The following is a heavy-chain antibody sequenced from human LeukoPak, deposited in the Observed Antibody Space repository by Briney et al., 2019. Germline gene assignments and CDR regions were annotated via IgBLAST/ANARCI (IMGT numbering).Heavy chain of an antibody. CDR1: GGTFSSYA. CDR3: ARDAGLYDSGF. D-gene: IGHD3-22*01. Sequence: SVKVSCKASGGTFSSYAISWVRQAPGQGLEWVGRIIPILGIANYAQKFQGRVTITADKSTSTAYMELGSLRSEDTAVYYCARDAGLYDSGFWGQGTLVTVSS. CDR2: IIPILGIA. V-gene: IGHV1-69*04. J-gene: IGHJ4*02.